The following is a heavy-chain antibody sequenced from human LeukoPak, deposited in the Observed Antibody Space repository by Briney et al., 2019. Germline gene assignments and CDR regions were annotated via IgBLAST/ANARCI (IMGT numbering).Heavy chain of an antibody. D-gene: IGHD2-15*01. Sequence: PGGSLRLSCAASGFTFSSYGMHWVRQAPGKGLEWVAVISYDGSNKYYADSVKGRFTISRDNSKNTLYLQMNSLRAEDTAVYYCARDLAAVAHDAFDIWGQGTMVTVSS. CDR1: GFTFSSYG. J-gene: IGHJ3*02. V-gene: IGHV3-30*19. CDR3: ARDLAAVAHDAFDI. CDR2: ISYDGSNK.